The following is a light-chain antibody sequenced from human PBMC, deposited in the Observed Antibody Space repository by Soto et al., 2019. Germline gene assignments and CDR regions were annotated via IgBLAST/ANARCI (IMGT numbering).Light chain of an antibody. Sequence: EIVLTQSPGTLSLSPGERATLSCRASQSVCSNYLAWYQHRPGQAPRLLIYDASSRATGIPDRFSGSGSGTDFTFTISRLEPEDFAVYYCQQYGNSPRTFGQGTKVEIK. V-gene: IGKV3-20*01. CDR2: DAS. CDR1: QSVCSNY. CDR3: QQYGNSPRT. J-gene: IGKJ1*01.